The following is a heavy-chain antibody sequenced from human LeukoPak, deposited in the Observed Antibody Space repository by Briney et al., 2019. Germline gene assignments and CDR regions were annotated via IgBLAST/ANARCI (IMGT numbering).Heavy chain of an antibody. J-gene: IGHJ5*02. D-gene: IGHD3-10*01. CDR1: GYTFTSYG. CDR2: ISAYNGNT. CDR3: ARGRSYYGSGSYYNWFDP. Sequence: GASVKVSCKASGYTFTSYGISWVRQAPGQGLEWMGWISAYNGNTNYAQKLQGRVTMTTDTSTSTAYMELRSLRSDDTAVYYCARGRSYYGSGSYYNWFDPWGQGTRVTVSS. V-gene: IGHV1-18*01.